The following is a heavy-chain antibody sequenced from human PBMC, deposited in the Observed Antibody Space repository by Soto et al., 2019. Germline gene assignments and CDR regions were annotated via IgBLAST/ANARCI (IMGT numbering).Heavy chain of an antibody. D-gene: IGHD6-19*01. CDR1: GFTFSDYY. CDR2: ISSSGSTI. V-gene: IGHV3-11*01. J-gene: IGHJ5*02. CDR3: ARYSSSGWYKCGVFDP. Sequence: PGGSLRLSCAASGFTFSDYYMSWIRQAPGKGLERVSYISSSGSTIYYADSVKGRFTISRDNAKNSLYLQMNSLRAEDTAVYYCARYSSSGWYKCGVFDPWGQGTLVTVSS.